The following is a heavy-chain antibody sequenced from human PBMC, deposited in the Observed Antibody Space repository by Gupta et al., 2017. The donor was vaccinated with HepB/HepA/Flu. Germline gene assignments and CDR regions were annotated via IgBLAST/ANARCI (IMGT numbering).Heavy chain of an antibody. CDR3: AREDKCLDP. V-gene: IGHV1-18*01. CDR1: GYTFVNYG. Sequence: QFQLVQSAAEAKEPGASVKVSCRASGYTFVNYGISWVRQSPGQGLEWLGWISTFYGHTNYAPRFQGRVILTTDAATSTAFIELRSLTSADTAVYYCAREDKCLDPWGQGTLVTVSS. CDR2: ISTFYGHT. J-gene: IGHJ5*02.